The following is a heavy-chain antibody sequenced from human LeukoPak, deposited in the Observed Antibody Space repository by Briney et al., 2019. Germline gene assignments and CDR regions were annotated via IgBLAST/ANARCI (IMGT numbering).Heavy chain of an antibody. CDR1: GFTFNCA. V-gene: IGHV3-23*01. CDR3: AKGQSETYPRVHFDY. Sequence: GGSLRLSCAASGFTFNCAMSWVRQAPGKGLEWVSSISGSGGSTYYADSVKGRFTISRDNSKNTLYLQMNSLRAEDTAVYYCAKGQSETYPRVHFDYWGQGTLVTVSS. J-gene: IGHJ4*02. CDR2: ISGSGGST.